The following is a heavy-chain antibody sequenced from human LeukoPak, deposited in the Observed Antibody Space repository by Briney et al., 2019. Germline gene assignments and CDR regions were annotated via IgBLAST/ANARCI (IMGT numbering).Heavy chain of an antibody. Sequence: ASVKVSCKASGYTFTNYYIHWVRQAPGQGLEWMGIINPAGGSTGYAQKFQGRVTMTRDTSTSTVYMELSSLRSEDTAVYYCARYNGDLTGGFDYWGEGTLVTVSS. D-gene: IGHD4-17*01. CDR3: ARYNGDLTGGFDY. J-gene: IGHJ4*02. V-gene: IGHV1-46*01. CDR1: GYTFTNYY. CDR2: INPAGGST.